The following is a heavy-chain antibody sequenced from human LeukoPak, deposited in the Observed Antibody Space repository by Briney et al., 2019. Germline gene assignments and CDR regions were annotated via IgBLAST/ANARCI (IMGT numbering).Heavy chain of an antibody. CDR1: GYTFTGYY. CDR3: ARDESGYDYSAYYFDY. J-gene: IGHJ4*02. Sequence: ASVKVSCKASGYTFTGYYMHWVRQAPGQGLEWMGWISPNSGETHYAQKFQGRVTMTRDTSISTAYMELSRLRSDDTAVYYCARDESGYDYSAYYFDYWGQGTLVTVSS. D-gene: IGHD5-12*01. V-gene: IGHV1-2*02. CDR2: ISPNSGET.